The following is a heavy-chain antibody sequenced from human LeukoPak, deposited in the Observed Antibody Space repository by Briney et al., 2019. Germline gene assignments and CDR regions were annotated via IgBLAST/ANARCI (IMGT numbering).Heavy chain of an antibody. CDR3: ARSIVGATYGAFDI. CDR2: LSDSGAST. V-gene: IGHV3-23*01. D-gene: IGHD1-26*01. J-gene: IGHJ3*02. Sequence: GGSLRLSCAASGFTLTNYAMTWVRQAPGKGLEWVSALSDSGASTYYADSVKGRFTVSRDKSKNTLYLQMNSLRAEDTAVYYCARSIVGATYGAFDIWGQGTMVTVSS. CDR1: GFTLTNYA.